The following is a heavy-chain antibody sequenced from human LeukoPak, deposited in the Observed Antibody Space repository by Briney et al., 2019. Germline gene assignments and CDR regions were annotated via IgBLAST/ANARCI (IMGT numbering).Heavy chain of an antibody. J-gene: IGHJ4*02. D-gene: IGHD5-24*01. CDR1: GGSISNYY. CDR3: ARPPRGGYKTYFDY. CDR2: IYYSGST. Sequence: SETLSLTCTVSGGSISNYYWSWIRQPPGKGLEWIGYIYYSGSTNYNPSLKSRVTISVDTSKNQFSLNLTSVTTADTAVYYCARPPRGGYKTYFDYWGQGTLVTVSS. V-gene: IGHV4-59*01.